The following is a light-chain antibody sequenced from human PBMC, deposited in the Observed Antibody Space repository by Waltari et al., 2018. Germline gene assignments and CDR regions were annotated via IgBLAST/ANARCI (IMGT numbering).Light chain of an antibody. CDR1: QTLLYNSNNKNY. CDR2: WAS. V-gene: IGKV4-1*01. CDR3: QQTYTSPYT. Sequence: DIVMTQSPDSLAVSLGERATINCKSSQTLLYNSNNKNYLTWYQQRPGQPPKLLLYWASTREFGVPERFHGCGSGPDFTLTISGVQAEDVAVYYCQQTYTSPYTFGQGTKLEIK. J-gene: IGKJ2*01.